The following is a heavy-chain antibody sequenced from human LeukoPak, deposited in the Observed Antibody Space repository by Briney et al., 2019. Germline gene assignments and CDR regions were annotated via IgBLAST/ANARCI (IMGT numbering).Heavy chain of an antibody. CDR3: ARSATSDSSGWYQLNYYYYYGMDV. D-gene: IGHD6-19*01. Sequence: GGSLRLSCAASGFTLSSYEMNWVRQAPGKGLEWVSYISSSGSTIYYADSVKGRFTISRDNAKNSLYLQMNSLRAEDTAVYYCARSATSDSSGWYQLNYYYYYGMDVWGQGTTVTVSS. CDR2: ISSSGSTI. CDR1: GFTLSSYE. J-gene: IGHJ6*02. V-gene: IGHV3-48*03.